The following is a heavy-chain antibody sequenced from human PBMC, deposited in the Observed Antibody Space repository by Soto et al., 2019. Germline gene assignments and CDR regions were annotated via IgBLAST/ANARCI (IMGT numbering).Heavy chain of an antibody. V-gene: IGHV1-46*02. CDR1: GYTFNNYF. Sequence: QVQLVQSGAEVRKPGASVKVSCKASGYTFNNYFMHWVRQAPAQGLEWMGVITPSSGSTTYAQRFQGERTMTRDTSTSTVYMELRSLRSEDKAVYFCARDLVPIWNYVGLAPGAQHWFDPWGQGTLVTVSS. J-gene: IGHJ5*02. D-gene: IGHD1-7*01. CDR2: ITPSSGST. CDR3: ARDLVPIWNYVGLAPGAQHWFDP.